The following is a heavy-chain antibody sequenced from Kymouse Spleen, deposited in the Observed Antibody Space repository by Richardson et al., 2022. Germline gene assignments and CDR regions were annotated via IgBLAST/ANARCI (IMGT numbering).Heavy chain of an antibody. CDR2: INSDGSST. CDR1: GFTFSSYW. V-gene: IGHV3-74*01. J-gene: IGHJ1*01. D-gene: IGHD6-6*01. Sequence: EVQLVESGGGLVQPGGSLRLSCAASGFTFSSYWMHWVRQAPGKGLVWVSRINSDGSSTSYADSVKGRFTISRDNAKNTLYLQMNSLRAEDTAVYYCASIAARLAEYFQHWGQGTLVTVSS. CDR3: ASIAARLAEYFQH.